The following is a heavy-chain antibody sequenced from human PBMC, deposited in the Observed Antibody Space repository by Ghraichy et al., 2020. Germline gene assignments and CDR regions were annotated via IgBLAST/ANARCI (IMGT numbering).Heavy chain of an antibody. CDR3: ARAGYSTSWYVGPLDY. Sequence: SETLSLTCTVSVGSSSSYYWSWIRQPPGKGLECIGYISYSGSTNYNPSLKSRVIMSVDTSKDQFSLKLSSVVAADTAVYYCARAGYSTSWYVGPLDYWGQGTLVTVSS. D-gene: IGHD6-13*01. CDR2: ISYSGST. J-gene: IGHJ4*02. V-gene: IGHV4-59*01. CDR1: VGSSSSYY.